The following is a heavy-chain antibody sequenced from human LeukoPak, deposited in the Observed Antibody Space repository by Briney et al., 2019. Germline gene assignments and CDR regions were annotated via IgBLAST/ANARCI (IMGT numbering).Heavy chain of an antibody. J-gene: IGHJ6*03. V-gene: IGHV1-2*02. D-gene: IGHD6-13*01. Sequence: ASVKDSCKGSGYTFTGYYMHGVRQAPGQGLEWMGWINPNSGGTNYAQKFQGRVTMTRDTPISTAYMELSRLRSDDTAVYYCARVSSSWHYYYYYYMDVWGKGTTVTVSS. CDR2: INPNSGGT. CDR1: GYTFTGYY. CDR3: ARVSSSWHYYYYYYMDV.